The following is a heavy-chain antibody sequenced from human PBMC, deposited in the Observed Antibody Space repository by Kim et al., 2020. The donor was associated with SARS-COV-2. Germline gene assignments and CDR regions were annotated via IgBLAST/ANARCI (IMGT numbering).Heavy chain of an antibody. CDR1: GFTFSSYS. CDR3: ARDSAFTIFGVVSADYGMDV. CDR2: ISSSSSYI. J-gene: IGHJ6*02. D-gene: IGHD3-3*01. V-gene: IGHV3-21*01. Sequence: GGSLRLSCAASGFTFSSYSMNWVRQAPRKGLEWVSSISSSSSYIYYADSVKGRFTISRDNAKNSLYLQMNSLRAEDTAVYYCARDSAFTIFGVVSADYGMDVWGQGTTVTVSS.